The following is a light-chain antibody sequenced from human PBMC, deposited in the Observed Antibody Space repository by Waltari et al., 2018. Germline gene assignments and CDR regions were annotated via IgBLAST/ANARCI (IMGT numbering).Light chain of an antibody. CDR2: TTS. J-gene: IGKJ1*01. CDR3: LQDYSYPRT. V-gene: IGKV1-6*01. CDR1: QGIRND. Sequence: AIQMTQSPSSLSASVGDRVTITCRASQGIRNDLGWYQQKPGDAPKLLIYTTSTLQSGVPSRFSGSGSGTDFTLTITSLQPEDFATYFCLQDYSYPRTFGQGTKVEIK.